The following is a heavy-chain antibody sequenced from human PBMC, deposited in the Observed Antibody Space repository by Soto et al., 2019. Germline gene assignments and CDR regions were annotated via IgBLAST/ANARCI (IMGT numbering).Heavy chain of an antibody. D-gene: IGHD3-10*01. V-gene: IGHV3-23*01. Sequence: EVQLLESGGGLVQPGGSLRLSCAASGFTFSSYAMSWVRQAPGKGLEWVSAISGSGGSTYYADSVKGRFTISRDNSKNTLYLQMSSLRAEDTAVYYCAKEARLFIIVRGGPNWYFDLWGRGTLVTVSS. CDR1: GFTFSSYA. J-gene: IGHJ2*01. CDR2: ISGSGGST. CDR3: AKEARLFIIVRGGPNWYFDL.